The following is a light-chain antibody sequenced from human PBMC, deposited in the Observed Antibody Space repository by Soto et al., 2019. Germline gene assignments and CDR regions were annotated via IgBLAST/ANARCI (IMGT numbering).Light chain of an antibody. Sequence: EIVLTQSPGTLSLSPGERATLSCRASQSVSVHLAWYQQKPGQAPMLLIYDASNRATGIPARFSGSGSGTDFTLTISSLEPEDFAVYHCVQRTTWPWTCGQGSKVEIK. CDR2: DAS. V-gene: IGKV3-11*01. J-gene: IGKJ1*01. CDR3: VQRTTWPWT. CDR1: QSVSVH.